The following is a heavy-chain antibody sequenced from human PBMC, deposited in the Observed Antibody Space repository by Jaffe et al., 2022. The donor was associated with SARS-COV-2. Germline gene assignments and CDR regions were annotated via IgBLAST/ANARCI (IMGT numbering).Heavy chain of an antibody. CDR3: ARDLGRDYGDYVPSWFDP. D-gene: IGHD4-17*01. V-gene: IGHV1-69*08. J-gene: IGHJ5*02. CDR1: GGTFSSYT. CDR2: IIPILGIA. Sequence: QVQLVQSGAEVKKPGSSVKVSCKASGGTFSSYTISWVRQAPGQGLEWMGRIIPILGIANYAQKFQGRVTITADKSTSTAYMELSSLRSEDTAVYYCARDLGRDYGDYVPSWFDPWGQGTLVTVSS.